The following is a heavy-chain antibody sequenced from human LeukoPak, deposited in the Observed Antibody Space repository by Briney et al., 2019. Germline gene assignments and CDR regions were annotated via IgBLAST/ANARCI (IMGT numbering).Heavy chain of an antibody. V-gene: IGHV4-4*02. J-gene: IGHJ6*02. D-gene: IGHD3-3*01. CDR2: IYHSGST. CDR3: AREFLQGYYYYGMDV. CDR1: GGSISSSNW. Sequence: SETLSLTCAVSGGSISSSNWWSWVRQPPGKGLEWIGEIYHSGSTNYNPSLKSRVTISLDKSKNQFSLKLSSVTAADTAVYYCAREFLQGYYYYGMDVWGQGTTVTVSS.